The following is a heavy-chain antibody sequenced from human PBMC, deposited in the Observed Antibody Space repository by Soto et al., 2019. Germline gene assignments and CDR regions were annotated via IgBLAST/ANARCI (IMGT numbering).Heavy chain of an antibody. Sequence: SGPPLVNPTKTLTLTCPSPGSSLSTSGVGVGWIRQPPGKALEWLALIYWDDDKRYSPSLKSRLTITKDTSKNQVVLTMTNMDPVDTATYYCAHSTSTRHYDFLSGPRPDVWGQGT. J-gene: IGHJ6*02. CDR1: GSSLSTSGVG. D-gene: IGHD3-3*01. V-gene: IGHV2-5*02. CDR2: IYWDDDK. CDR3: AHSTSTRHYDFLSGPRPDV.